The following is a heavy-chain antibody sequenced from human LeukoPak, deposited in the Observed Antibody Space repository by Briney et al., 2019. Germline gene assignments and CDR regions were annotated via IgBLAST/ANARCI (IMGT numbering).Heavy chain of an antibody. V-gene: IGHV1-69*13. Sequence: VASVKVSCKASGGTFSSYAISWVRQAPGQGLEWMGGIIPIFGTANYAQKFQGRVTITADESTSTAYMELSSLRSEDTAVYYCARDQVGYCSGGSCPAGFDPWGQGTLVTVSS. D-gene: IGHD2-15*01. CDR1: GGTFSSYA. CDR3: ARDQVGYCSGGSCPAGFDP. J-gene: IGHJ5*02. CDR2: IIPIFGTA.